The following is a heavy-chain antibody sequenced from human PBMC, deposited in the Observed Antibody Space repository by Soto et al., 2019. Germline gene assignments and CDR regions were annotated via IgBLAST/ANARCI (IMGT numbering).Heavy chain of an antibody. CDR1: GFTFSSYS. D-gene: IGHD2-2*01. CDR2: ISSSSSYI. V-gene: IGHV3-21*01. Sequence: GGSLRLSCAASGFTFSSYSMNWVRQAPGKGLEWVSSISSSSSYIYYADSVKGRFTISRGNAKNSLYLQMNSLRAEDTAVYYCARDRSDIVVVPAYDYWGQGTLVTVSS. CDR3: ARDRSDIVVVPAYDY. J-gene: IGHJ4*02.